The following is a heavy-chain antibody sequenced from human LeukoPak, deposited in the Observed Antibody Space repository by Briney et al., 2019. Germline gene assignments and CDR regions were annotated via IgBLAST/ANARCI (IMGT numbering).Heavy chain of an antibody. D-gene: IGHD1-26*01. V-gene: IGHV3-53*01. J-gene: IGHJ4*02. CDR3: ARDSTYYYFDY. Sequence: GGSLRLSCAASGFAVSSNHMNWVRQAPGKGLEWASIIYTAGTTYHYADSVKGRLTISRDTSTNTVYLQMSSLTDEDTAIYYCARDSTYYYFDYWGQGTLVTVSS. CDR2: IYTAGTT. CDR1: GFAVSSNH.